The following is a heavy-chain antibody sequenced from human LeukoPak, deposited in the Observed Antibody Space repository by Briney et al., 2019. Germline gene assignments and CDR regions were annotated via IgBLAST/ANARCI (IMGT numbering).Heavy chain of an antibody. V-gene: IGHV4-34*01. J-gene: IGHJ5*02. CDR2: INHSGST. CDR1: GGSFSGYY. CDR3: ARALPVYCSGGSCYRSGGWFDP. Sequence: PSETLSLTCAVYGGSFSGYYWSWIRQPPREGVGWIGEINHSGSTNHTPSLKSRVTISVDTSKNQFSLKLSSVTAADTAVYYCARALPVYCSGGSCYRSGGWFDPWGQGTLVTVSS. D-gene: IGHD2-15*01.